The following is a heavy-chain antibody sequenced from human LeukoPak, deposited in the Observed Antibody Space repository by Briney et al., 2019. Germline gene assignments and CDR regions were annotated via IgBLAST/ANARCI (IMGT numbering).Heavy chain of an antibody. D-gene: IGHD1-26*01. CDR2: IRYDGSNK. V-gene: IGHV3-30*02. CDR3: AKDPQKWESYFDY. CDR1: GFTFSSYG. Sequence: PGGSLRLSCAASGFTFSSYGMHWVRQAPGKGLEWVSFIRYDGSNKYYADSVKGRFTISRDNSKNTLYLQMNSLRAEDTAVYYGAKDPQKWESYFDYWGQGTLVTVSS. J-gene: IGHJ4*02.